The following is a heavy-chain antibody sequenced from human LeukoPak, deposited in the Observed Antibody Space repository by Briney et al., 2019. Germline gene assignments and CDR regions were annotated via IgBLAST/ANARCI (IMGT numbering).Heavy chain of an antibody. CDR3: AKDGRSYSSGWPPFDY. CDR1: GFTFINYW. CDR2: INHGGSEK. V-gene: IGHV3-7*01. Sequence: GGSLRLSCAASGFTFINYWMSLVRQAPGKGREGVANINHGGSEKYYGDSVKGRFTISRDNAKNSLYLQMNSLRAEDTAVYHCAKDGRSYSSGWPPFDYWGQGALVTVSS. D-gene: IGHD6-19*01. J-gene: IGHJ4*02.